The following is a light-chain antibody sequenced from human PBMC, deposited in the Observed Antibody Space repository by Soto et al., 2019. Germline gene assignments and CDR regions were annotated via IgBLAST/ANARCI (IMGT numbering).Light chain of an antibody. J-gene: IGKJ1*01. CDR1: QSISHW. CDR2: DAS. CDR3: QQYHTYRT. Sequence: DIQMTQAPSTLSASIGDRVIITCRASQSISHWLAWYQQKPWKAPKLLISDASILESGVPSRFSGSTSGTEFTLTISSLQPDDFATYYCQQYHTYRTFGQGTKVEIK. V-gene: IGKV1-5*01.